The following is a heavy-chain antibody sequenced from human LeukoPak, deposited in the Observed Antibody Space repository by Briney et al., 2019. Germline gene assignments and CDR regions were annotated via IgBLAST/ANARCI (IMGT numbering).Heavy chain of an antibody. CDR3: ARGVSDSGGSYYSDY. V-gene: IGHV4-59*01. D-gene: IGHD3-22*01. J-gene: IGHJ4*02. CDR2: IYYTGST. Sequence: SETLSLTCTVSGASISSCYWSWIRQPPGKGLEWIGYIYYTGSTNYNPSLKSRVTISVDTSKNQFSLRLSSVTAADTALYYCARGVSDSGGSYYSDYWGQGTLVTVSS. CDR1: GASISSCY.